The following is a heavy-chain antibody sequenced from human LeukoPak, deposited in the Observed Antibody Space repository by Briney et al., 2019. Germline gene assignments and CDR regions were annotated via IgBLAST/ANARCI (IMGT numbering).Heavy chain of an antibody. CDR1: GGSFSGYY. Sequence: SETLSLTCAVYGGSFSGYYWSWIRQPPGKGLEWIGEINHSGSTNYNPSLKSRVTISVDTSKNQFSLKLSSVTAADTAVYYCARRYYGSGSYPHWGQGTLVTVSS. V-gene: IGHV4-34*01. CDR2: INHSGST. D-gene: IGHD3-10*01. CDR3: ARRYYGSGSYPH. J-gene: IGHJ4*02.